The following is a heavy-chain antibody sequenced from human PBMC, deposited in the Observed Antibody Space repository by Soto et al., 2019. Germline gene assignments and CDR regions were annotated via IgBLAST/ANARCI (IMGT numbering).Heavy chain of an antibody. V-gene: IGHV3-53*01. CDR2: IYSGGST. CDR1: GFTVSSNY. D-gene: IGHD2-2*01. CDR3: ARHLLADCSTTSCYPYYYYYGMDV. Sequence: GSLRLSCAASGFTVSSNYMSWVRQAPGKGLEWVSVIYSGGSTYYADSVQGRFTISRDNSKNTLYLQMNSLRAEDTAVYYCARHLLADCSTTSCYPYYYYYGMDVWGQGTTVTVSS. J-gene: IGHJ6*02.